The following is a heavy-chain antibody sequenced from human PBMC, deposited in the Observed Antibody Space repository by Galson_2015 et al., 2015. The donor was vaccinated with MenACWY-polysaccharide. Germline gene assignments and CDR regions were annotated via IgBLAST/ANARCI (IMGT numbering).Heavy chain of an antibody. CDR2: IKSKTDGGTI. CDR3: TTGIYCAGDCYDWYFDL. J-gene: IGHJ2*01. D-gene: IGHD2-21*02. Sequence: LRLSCAASGFIFNNAWMNWVRQAPGKGLEWVGRIKSKTDGGTIDYAAPVKGRFIISRDDSKNTLFLQMNSLRTEDAAVYYCTTGIYCAGDCYDWYFDLWGRGTLVSVSS. V-gene: IGHV3-15*01. CDR1: GFIFNNAW.